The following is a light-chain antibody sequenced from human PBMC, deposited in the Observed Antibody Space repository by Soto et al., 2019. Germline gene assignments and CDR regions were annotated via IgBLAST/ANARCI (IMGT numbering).Light chain of an antibody. Sequence: QSALTQPRSVSGSPGQSVSISCTGTSSDVGTYNFVSWYQQHPGKAPKVMIYDVSKRPSGVPDRFSGSKSGNTASLTISGLQSEDEADYYCCSYAGRYTYLFGTGTKVTVL. CDR3: CSYAGRYTYL. CDR2: DVS. J-gene: IGLJ1*01. CDR1: SSDVGTYNF. V-gene: IGLV2-11*01.